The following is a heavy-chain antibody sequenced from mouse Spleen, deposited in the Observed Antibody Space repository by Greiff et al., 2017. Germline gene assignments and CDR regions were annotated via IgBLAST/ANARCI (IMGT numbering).Heavy chain of an antibody. Sequence: DVMLVESGGDLVKPGGSLKLSCAASGFTFSSYGMSWVRQTPDKRLEWVATISSGGSYTYYPDSVKGRFTISRDTAKNTLYLQMSSLKSEDTAMYYCARQGGTHFDVWGTGTTVTVSS. J-gene: IGHJ1*03. CDR3: ARQGGTHFDV. V-gene: IGHV5-6*02. CDR1: GFTFSSYG. D-gene: IGHD3-1*01. CDR2: ISSGGSYT.